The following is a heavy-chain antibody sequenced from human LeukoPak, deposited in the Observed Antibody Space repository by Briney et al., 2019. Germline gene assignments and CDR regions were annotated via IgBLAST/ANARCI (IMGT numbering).Heavy chain of an antibody. CDR3: ARVVVVTAAREAYYYYYYMDV. Sequence: ASVKVSCKASGYTFTSYGISWVRQAPGQGLEWMGWISAYNGNTNYAQKLQGRVTMITDTSTSTAYMELRSLRSDDTAVYYCARVVVVTAAREAYYYYYYMDVWGKGTTVTISS. CDR1: GYTFTSYG. J-gene: IGHJ6*03. CDR2: ISAYNGNT. D-gene: IGHD2-21*02. V-gene: IGHV1-18*01.